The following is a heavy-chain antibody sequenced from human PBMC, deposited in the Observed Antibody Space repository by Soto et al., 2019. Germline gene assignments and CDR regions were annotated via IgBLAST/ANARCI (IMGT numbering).Heavy chain of an antibody. D-gene: IGHD2-2*01. CDR1: GFTFSSYG. Sequence: GGSLRLSCAASGFTFSSYGMHWVRQAPGKGLEWVAVISYDGSNKYYADSVKGRFTISRDNSKNTLYLQMNSLRAEDTAVYYCAKDLRVVPAATLDAFDIWGQGAMVTVSS. V-gene: IGHV3-30*18. CDR3: AKDLRVVPAATLDAFDI. J-gene: IGHJ3*02. CDR2: ISYDGSNK.